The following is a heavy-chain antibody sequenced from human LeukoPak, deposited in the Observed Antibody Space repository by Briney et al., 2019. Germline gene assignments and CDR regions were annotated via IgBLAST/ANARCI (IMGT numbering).Heavy chain of an antibody. V-gene: IGHV1-8*01. Sequence: AGVKVSCKSSGYTFTRCDISRVRQPTGQGLEWMGWMRPNSSNKGYAQKFQGRVTMTTTTSISTAYMELSRLRSEVTAAYYCARNYDGHSVSLYTCGQRTLVT. J-gene: IGHJ5*02. D-gene: IGHD4-23*01. CDR1: GYTFTRCD. CDR3: ARNYDGHSVSLYT. CDR2: MRPNSSNK.